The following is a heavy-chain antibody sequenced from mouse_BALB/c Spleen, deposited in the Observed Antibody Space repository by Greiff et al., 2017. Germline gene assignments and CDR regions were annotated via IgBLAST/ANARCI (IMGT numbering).Heavy chain of an antibody. J-gene: IGHJ3*01. CDR1: GFTFSSFG. CDR3: ARPDPPFDY. V-gene: IGHV5-17*02. Sequence: EVHLVESGGGLVQPGGSRKLSCAASGFTFSSFGMHWVRQAPEKGLEWVAYISSGSSTIYYADTVKGRFTISRDNPKNTLFLQMTSLRSEDTAMYYCARPDPPFDYWGQGTLVTVSA. CDR2: ISSGSSTI.